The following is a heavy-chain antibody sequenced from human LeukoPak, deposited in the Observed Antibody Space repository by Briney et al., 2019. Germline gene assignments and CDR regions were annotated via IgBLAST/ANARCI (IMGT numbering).Heavy chain of an antibody. Sequence: PGGSLRLSCAASGFTFSSYWMSWVRQAPGKGLEWVANIKQDGREKYYVDSVKGRFTISRDNAKNSLYLQMNSLRAEDTAVYYCARDRHYYGSGSYYNLGYWGQGTLVTVTS. CDR2: IKQDGREK. D-gene: IGHD3-10*01. V-gene: IGHV3-7*04. J-gene: IGHJ4*02. CDR1: GFTFSSYW. CDR3: ARDRHYYGSGSYYNLGY.